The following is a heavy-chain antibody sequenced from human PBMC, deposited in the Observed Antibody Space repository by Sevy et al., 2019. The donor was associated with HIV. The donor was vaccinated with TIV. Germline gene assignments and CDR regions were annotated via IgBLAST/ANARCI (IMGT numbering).Heavy chain of an antibody. J-gene: IGHJ4*02. V-gene: IGHV3-23*01. D-gene: IGHD5-18*01. CDR2: ISGSGGST. Sequence: GGSLRLSCAASGFTFSSYAMSWVRQAPGKGLEWVSAISGSGGSTYYADSVKGRFTISRDNSKNTLYLQMNSLRAEATAVYYCANAGGYSYGSTPFDYWGQGTLVTVSS. CDR3: ANAGGYSYGSTPFDY. CDR1: GFTFSSYA.